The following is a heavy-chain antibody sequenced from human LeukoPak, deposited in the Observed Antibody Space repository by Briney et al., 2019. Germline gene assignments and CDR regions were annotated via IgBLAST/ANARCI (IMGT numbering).Heavy chain of an antibody. D-gene: IGHD6-19*01. V-gene: IGHV4-59*01. CDR1: GGSISSYY. CDR2: IYYSGST. J-gene: IGHJ4*02. Sequence: PSETLSLTCTVSGGSISSYYWSWIRQPPANGLEWIGYIYYSGSTNYNPSLESRVTISVDTSKNQFSLNLSSVTAADTAVYYCASLSSRWYFDYWGQGTLVTVSS. CDR3: ASLSSRWYFDY.